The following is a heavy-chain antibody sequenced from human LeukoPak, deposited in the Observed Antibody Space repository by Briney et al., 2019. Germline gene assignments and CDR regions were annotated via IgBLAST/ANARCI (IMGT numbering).Heavy chain of an antibody. D-gene: IGHD1-1*01. CDR1: GFTFSSYS. V-gene: IGHV3-48*02. Sequence: GGSPRLSCAASGFTFSSYSMTWVRQAPGKGLEWVSYFSSSSSTIYYADSVKGRFTISRDNAKNSLYLQMNSLRDEDTAVYYCARLDSISPRYLADYWGQGALVTVSS. CDR2: FSSSSSTI. CDR3: ARLDSISPRYLADY. J-gene: IGHJ4*02.